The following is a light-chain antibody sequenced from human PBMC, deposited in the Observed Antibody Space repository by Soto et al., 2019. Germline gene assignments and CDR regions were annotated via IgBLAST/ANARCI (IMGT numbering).Light chain of an antibody. CDR2: TAS. CDR3: LQHNTYPRT. J-gene: IGKJ1*01. Sequence: DIHMTQSPSSLSAPVGYRFTITCRASQSIRNYLNWYQQKPGKAPKLLIYTASSLQSGVPPRFRGSGSGTEFTLTISSLQPEDFETYYCLQHNTYPRTFGQGTKVDIK. CDR1: QSIRNY. V-gene: IGKV1-17*01.